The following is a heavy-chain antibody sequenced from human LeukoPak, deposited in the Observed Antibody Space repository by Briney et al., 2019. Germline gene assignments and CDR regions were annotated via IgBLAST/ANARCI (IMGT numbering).Heavy chain of an antibody. V-gene: IGHV3-11*01. CDR2: IGSFGTTI. CDR3: ARDRLGPTASFDY. D-gene: IGHD1-26*01. CDR1: GFAFGDYY. Sequence: GGSLRLSCAASGFAFGDYYMSWIRQAPGKGLEWVSYIGSFGTTIYYADSAKGRFTVSRDNAKNSLYLQMNSLRVEDTAVYYCARDRLGPTASFDYWGQGTLVTVSS. J-gene: IGHJ4*02.